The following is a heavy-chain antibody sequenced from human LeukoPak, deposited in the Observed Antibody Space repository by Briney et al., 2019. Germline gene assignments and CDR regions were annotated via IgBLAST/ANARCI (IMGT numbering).Heavy chain of an antibody. CDR2: IYTSGST. V-gene: IGHV4-4*07. Sequence: SETLFLTCTVSGGSISSYYWSWIRQPAGKGLEWIGRIYTSGSTNYNPSLKSRVTMSVDTSKNQFSLKLSSVTAADTAVYYCAREGSYCSSTSCPHWFDPWGQGTLVTVSS. D-gene: IGHD2-2*01. CDR1: GGSISSYY. CDR3: AREGSYCSSTSCPHWFDP. J-gene: IGHJ5*02.